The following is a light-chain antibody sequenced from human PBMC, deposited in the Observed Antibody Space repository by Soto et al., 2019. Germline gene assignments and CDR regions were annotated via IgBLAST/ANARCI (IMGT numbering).Light chain of an antibody. CDR1: NIGTKS. CDR2: DDS. CDR3: QVWDSTHGHGV. Sequence: SYELTQPPSVSVAPGQTARITCGGTNIGTKSVHWYLQKPGQAPVLVVYDDSDRPAGIPERFSGSNSGNTATLTISRVEAGDEADSYCQVWDSTHGHGVFGGGTKLTVL. J-gene: IGLJ3*02. V-gene: IGLV3-21*02.